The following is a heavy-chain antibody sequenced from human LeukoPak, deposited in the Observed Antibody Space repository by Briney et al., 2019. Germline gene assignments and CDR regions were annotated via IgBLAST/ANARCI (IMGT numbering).Heavy chain of an antibody. CDR3: ARSSHYDILTGYSEEDAFDI. J-gene: IGHJ3*02. CDR2: IYSGGST. D-gene: IGHD3-9*01. Sequence: GSLGLSCAASGFTVSSNYMSWVRQAPGKGLEWVSVIYSGGSTDYADSVKGRFTISRDTSKNTLYLQMNSLRVEDTAVYYCARSSHYDILTGYSEEDAFDIWGQGTMVTVSS. V-gene: IGHV3-53*01. CDR1: GFTVSSNY.